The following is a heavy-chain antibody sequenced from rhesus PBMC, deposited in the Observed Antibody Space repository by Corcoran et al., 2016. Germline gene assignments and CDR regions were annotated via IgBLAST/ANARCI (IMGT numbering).Heavy chain of an antibody. Sequence: QVTLKESGPALVKPTQTLPLTCPFSGFSLIPSGMGVGWHRQPSRKPLVWLAQIYWDDNKRYTTSLKSRLTISKDTSKNQVVLTMTNMDPVDTATYYCARRVVGAILDDAFDFWGQGLMVTVSS. V-gene: IGHV2-1*01. CDR3: ARRVVGAILDDAFDF. D-gene: IGHD1-44*02. CDR1: GFSLIPSGMG. J-gene: IGHJ3*01. CDR2: IYWDDNK.